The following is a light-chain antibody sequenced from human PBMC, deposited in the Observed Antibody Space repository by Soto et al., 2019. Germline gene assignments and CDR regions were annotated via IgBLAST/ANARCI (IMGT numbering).Light chain of an antibody. V-gene: IGKV3-20*01. CDR1: QSISSNY. J-gene: IGKJ2*01. CDR3: QQYGGSPLYT. CDR2: GAS. Sequence: EIVLTQSPGTLSLSRGESATLSCRPSQSISSNYLAWYQQRPGQAPRLLISGASSRAPGIPDRFIGSGSGTDFTLTITRLEPEDFAVYYCQQYGGSPLYTFGQGTKVEI.